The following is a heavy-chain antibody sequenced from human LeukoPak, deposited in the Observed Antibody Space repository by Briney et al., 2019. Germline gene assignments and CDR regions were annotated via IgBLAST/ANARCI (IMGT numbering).Heavy chain of an antibody. D-gene: IGHD3-10*01. Sequence: GRSLRLSCAASGFTFSSYGMHWVRQAPGKGLERVAVISYDGSNKYYADSVKGRFTISRDNSKNTLYLQMNSLRAEDTAVYYCAKGVYYGSGSYSAHFDYWGQGTLVTVSS. CDR3: AKGVYYGSGSYSAHFDY. J-gene: IGHJ4*02. V-gene: IGHV3-30*18. CDR2: ISYDGSNK. CDR1: GFTFSSYG.